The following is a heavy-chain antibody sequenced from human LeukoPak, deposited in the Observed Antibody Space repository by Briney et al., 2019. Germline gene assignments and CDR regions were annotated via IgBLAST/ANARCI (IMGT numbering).Heavy chain of an antibody. Sequence: GGSLRLSCAASGFTFDDYIMPWVRRAPGKGLEWVSGINWSSGGIGYADSVKSRFTISRDNAKNSLYLQMDTLRVEDTALYYCAKDTSRSGYYYGMDAWGQGTTVIVS. CDR2: INWSSGGI. V-gene: IGHV3-9*01. CDR3: AKDTSRSGYYYGMDA. CDR1: GFTFDDYI. J-gene: IGHJ6*02. D-gene: IGHD3-10*01.